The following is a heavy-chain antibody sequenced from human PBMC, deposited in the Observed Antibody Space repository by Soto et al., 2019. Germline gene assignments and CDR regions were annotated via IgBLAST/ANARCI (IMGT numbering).Heavy chain of an antibody. CDR3: AKHQTVAGPTTFDY. Sequence: EVQLVESGGGLVQPGGSLRLSCAASGFTFSSYWMHWVRQTPGKGLVWVSRIDDTGSVTTYADSVKGRFTISRDNAKNTLYLQMNSLSAEDTAVYYCAKHQTVAGPTTFDYCGQGPLVTASS. CDR1: GFTFSSYW. J-gene: IGHJ4*02. V-gene: IGHV3-74*01. D-gene: IGHD6-19*01. CDR2: IDDTGSVT.